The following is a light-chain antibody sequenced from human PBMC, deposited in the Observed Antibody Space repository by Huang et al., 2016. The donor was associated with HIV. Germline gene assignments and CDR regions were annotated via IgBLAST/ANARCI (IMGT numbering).Light chain of an antibody. CDR2: DAT. J-gene: IGKJ4*01. Sequence: EIVLTQSPATLSLSPGERATIPCRPSQNITSFLAWYRQKPGQAPRLLIFDATNRATGTPARFSGSGSGTDFTLTIHSLEPEDFAVYYCQQRIQWPRLTFGGGTRVEMK. CDR3: QQRIQWPRLT. CDR1: QNITSF. V-gene: IGKV3-11*01.